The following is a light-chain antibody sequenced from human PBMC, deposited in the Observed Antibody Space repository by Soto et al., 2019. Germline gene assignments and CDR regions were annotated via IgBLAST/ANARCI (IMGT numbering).Light chain of an antibody. Sequence: EIVLTQSPGTLSLSPGERATLSCRASQSIRNTYLAWYQQKTGQAPRLLIYGASTRATGIPDRFSGSGSGTDFTLTISRLEPEDFAVYYCQQYRSTPPWTFGQGTKVEIK. V-gene: IGKV3-20*01. CDR2: GAS. CDR1: QSIRNTY. CDR3: QQYRSTPPWT. J-gene: IGKJ1*01.